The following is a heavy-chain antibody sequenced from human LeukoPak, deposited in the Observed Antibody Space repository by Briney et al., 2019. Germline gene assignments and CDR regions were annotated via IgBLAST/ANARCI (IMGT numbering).Heavy chain of an antibody. V-gene: IGHV3-48*03. J-gene: IGHJ4*02. D-gene: IGHD1-26*01. CDR2: ISSSGSTI. CDR3: AKALRLHLVGATDY. Sequence: PGGSLRLSCAASGFTFSSYEMNWVRQAPGKGLEWVSYISSSGSTIYYADSVKGRFTISRDNSKNTLYLQMNSLRAEDTAVYYCAKALRLHLVGATDYWGQGTLVTVSS. CDR1: GFTFSSYE.